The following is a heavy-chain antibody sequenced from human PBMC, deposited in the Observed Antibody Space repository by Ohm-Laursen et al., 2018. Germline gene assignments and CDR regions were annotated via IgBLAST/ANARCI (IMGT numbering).Heavy chain of an antibody. J-gene: IGHJ4*02. CDR2: INHSGST. D-gene: IGHD2-2*01. Sequence: PSETLSLTCAGYGVSFSGYHWSRIPQAPGLGLEWIGEINHSGSTNYNPSLNSSVTISVDTSKNQFSLKLSSVPAADTAVYYCSRGLDQSRTVLRPVGSKTKKGTTRFDYWGQGTLVTVSS. CDR3: SRGLDQSRTVLRPVGSKTKKGTTRFDY. V-gene: IGHV4-34*01. CDR1: GVSFSGYH.